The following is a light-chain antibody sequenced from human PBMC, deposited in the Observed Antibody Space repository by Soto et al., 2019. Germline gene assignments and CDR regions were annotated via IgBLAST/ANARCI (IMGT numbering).Light chain of an antibody. Sequence: DIQMTQSPSSLSASIGDRVTISCRASQGISNDLAWYQQKPGKVPYLLIYAASTSHSGVPSRFRGSGSGTDFTLTISSLQPEDVATYYCQNYTSAHRTFGQGTKVDIK. CDR1: QGISND. CDR2: AAS. V-gene: IGKV1-27*01. CDR3: QNYTSAHRT. J-gene: IGKJ1*01.